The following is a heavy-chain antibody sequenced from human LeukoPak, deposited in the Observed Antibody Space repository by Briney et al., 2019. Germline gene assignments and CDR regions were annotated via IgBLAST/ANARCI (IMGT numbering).Heavy chain of an antibody. J-gene: IGHJ5*02. CDR2: INPNSGGT. V-gene: IGHV1-2*02. Sequence: ASVKVSCKASGYTFTGYYMHWVRQAPGQGLEWMGWINPNSGGTNYAQKFQGRVTMTRDTSISTAYMELSSLRSEDTAVYYCARDLIAAAGYNWFDPWGQGTLVTVSS. D-gene: IGHD6-13*01. CDR1: GYTFTGYY. CDR3: ARDLIAAAGYNWFDP.